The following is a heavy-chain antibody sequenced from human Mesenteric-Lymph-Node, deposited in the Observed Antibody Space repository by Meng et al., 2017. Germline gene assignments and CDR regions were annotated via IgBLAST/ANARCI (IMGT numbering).Heavy chain of an antibody. CDR2: ISSSSSYI. CDR1: GFTFSSYS. V-gene: IGHV3-21*01. J-gene: IGHJ4*02. CDR3: ARMRSIAVAINVDY. Sequence: GESLKISCAASGFTFSSYSMNWVRQAPGKGLEWVSSISSSSSYIYYADSVKGRFTISRDNAKNSLYLQMNSLRAEDTAVYYCARMRSIAVAINVDYWGQGTLVTVYS. D-gene: IGHD6-19*01.